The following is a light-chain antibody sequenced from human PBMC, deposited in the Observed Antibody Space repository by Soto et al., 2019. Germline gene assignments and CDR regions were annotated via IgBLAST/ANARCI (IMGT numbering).Light chain of an antibody. Sequence: DIQMTQSPSSLSASVGDRVTITCQASQDISNYLNWYQQKPGKAPKLLIYDASNLETGVPSRFSGSGSRTDFTFTISSLQHEDIASYYCQQYDNLPPNTFGQGTKLEIK. V-gene: IGKV1-33*01. CDR2: DAS. CDR3: QQYDNLPPNT. J-gene: IGKJ2*01. CDR1: QDISNY.